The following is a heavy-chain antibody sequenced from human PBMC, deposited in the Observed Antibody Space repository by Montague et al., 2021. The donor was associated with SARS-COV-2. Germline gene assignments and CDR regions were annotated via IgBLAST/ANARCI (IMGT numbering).Heavy chain of an antibody. Sequence: SETLSLTCTVSGGSISEFYWSWIRQPPGKGLEWIAYIYSNGSTNYNPSLKSRATLSLPTSRSRFSLTLTALTSADTAIYYCARGLAGSGTYLLYIWGQGTLVTVSP. CDR3: ARGLAGSGTYLLYI. CDR1: GGSISEFY. D-gene: IGHD3-10*01. CDR2: IYSNGST. V-gene: IGHV4-59*01. J-gene: IGHJ4*02.